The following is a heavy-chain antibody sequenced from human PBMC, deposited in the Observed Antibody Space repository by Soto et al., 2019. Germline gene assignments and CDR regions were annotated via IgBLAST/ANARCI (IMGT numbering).Heavy chain of an antibody. CDR1: GFILSSYE. D-gene: IGHD4-17*01. Sequence: EVQLVESGGGLVQPGGSLRLSCAASGFILSSYEVNWVRQAPGKGLEWVSYISSSGGTIYDAVSVKGRFTIARDNAKNSLYLQMNSLSAEDSAVYYCARVRLRSGDIDYLGQGTLGTVPS. CDR3: ARVRLRSGDIDY. J-gene: IGHJ4*01. CDR2: ISSSGGTI. V-gene: IGHV3-48*03.